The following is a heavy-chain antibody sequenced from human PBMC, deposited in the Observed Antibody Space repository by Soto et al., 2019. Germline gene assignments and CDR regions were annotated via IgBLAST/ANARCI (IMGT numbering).Heavy chain of an antibody. CDR1: GYTFTGYY. J-gene: IGHJ6*02. CDR2: INPNSGGT. D-gene: IGHD6-19*01. Sequence: ASVKVSCKASGYTFTGYYMHWVRQAPGQGLEWMGWINPNSGGTNYAQKFQGWVTMTRETSISTAYMELSRLRSDDTAVYYCARAIAVAGDYYYYYGMDVWGQGTTVTVSS. CDR3: ARAIAVAGDYYYYYGMDV. V-gene: IGHV1-2*04.